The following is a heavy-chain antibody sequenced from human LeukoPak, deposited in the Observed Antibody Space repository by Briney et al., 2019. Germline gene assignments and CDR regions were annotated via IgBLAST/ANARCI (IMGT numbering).Heavy chain of an antibody. CDR2: FHISGST. J-gene: IGHJ4*02. V-gene: IGHV4-61*02. Sequence: SETLSLTCNVSGDSIASDSYYWFWVRQPAGKGLEWIGRFHISGSTNYNPPLESRATISADTSENRFSLKLSAVTAADTAVYYCARSGFLEWYFDSWGQGTLVTVSS. D-gene: IGHD3-3*01. CDR3: ARSGFLEWYFDS. CDR1: GDSIASDSYY.